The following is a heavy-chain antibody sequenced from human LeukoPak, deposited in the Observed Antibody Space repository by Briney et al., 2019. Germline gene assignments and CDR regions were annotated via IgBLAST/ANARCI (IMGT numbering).Heavy chain of an antibody. CDR3: AIRGSPMVRNY. CDR1: GGPFSGYY. V-gene: IGHV4-34*01. D-gene: IGHD3-10*01. CDR2: IYYSGST. Sequence: PSETLSLTCAVYGGPFSGYYWGWIRQPPGKGLEWIGSIYYSGSTYYNPSLKSRVTISVDTSKNQFSLKLSSVTAADTALYYCAIRGSPMVRNYWGQGTLVTVSS. J-gene: IGHJ4*02.